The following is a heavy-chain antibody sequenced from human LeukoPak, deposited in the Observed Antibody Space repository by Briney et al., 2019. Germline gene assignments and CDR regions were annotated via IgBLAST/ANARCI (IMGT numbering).Heavy chain of an antibody. CDR3: AIWWEPSNHYGLDV. Sequence: GGSLRLSCAASGFTFSGSAMHWVRQASGKGLEWVGRIRSKANSYATAYAASVKGRFTISRDDSKNTAYLQMNSLKTEDTAVYYCAIWWEPSNHYGLDVWGQGTTVTVSS. CDR2: IRSKANSYAT. D-gene: IGHD1-26*01. CDR1: GFTFSGSA. J-gene: IGHJ6*02. V-gene: IGHV3-73*01.